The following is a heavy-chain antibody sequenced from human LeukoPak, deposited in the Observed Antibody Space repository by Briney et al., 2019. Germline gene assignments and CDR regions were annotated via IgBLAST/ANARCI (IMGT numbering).Heavy chain of an antibody. CDR3: AVKGFDY. CDR1: GFTFSDSN. V-gene: IGHV3-69-1*01. J-gene: IGHJ4*02. CDR2: ISSSSAI. Sequence: GGSLRLSCTASGFTFSDSNLSWVRQAPGKGLEWISFISSSSAIYYADSVKGRFIISRDNAKNSLYLQMNSLRDEDTAVYYCAVKGFDYWGQGTLVTVSS.